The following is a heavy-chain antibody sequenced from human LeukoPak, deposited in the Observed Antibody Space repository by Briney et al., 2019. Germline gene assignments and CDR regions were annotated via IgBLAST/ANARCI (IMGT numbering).Heavy chain of an antibody. CDR2: IFPGDSDT. D-gene: IGHD2-15*01. J-gene: IGHJ4*02. CDR1: GYSFTSYS. Sequence: GEPLKISCKGSGYSFTSYSIGWVRQMPGKGLEWMGVIFPGDSDTRYSPSLQGQVTFSADKPITTAYLQWSSLKASDTAMYYCARQSRSGIFDYWGQGTLVTVSS. V-gene: IGHV5-51*01. CDR3: ARQSRSGIFDY.